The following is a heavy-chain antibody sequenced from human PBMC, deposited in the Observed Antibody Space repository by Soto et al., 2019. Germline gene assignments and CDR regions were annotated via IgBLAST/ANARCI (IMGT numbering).Heavy chain of an antibody. V-gene: IGHV4-34*01. CDR1: GGSFSGYY. Sequence: PSETLSLTCAVYGGSFSGYYWSWIRQPPGKGLEWIGEINHSGSTNYNPSLKSRVTISVDTSKNQFSLKLSSVTAADTAVYYCARARVVPPARYYYYYGMDVWGQGTTVTVSS. CDR3: ARARVVPPARYYYYYGMDV. CDR2: INHSGST. J-gene: IGHJ6*02. D-gene: IGHD2-2*01.